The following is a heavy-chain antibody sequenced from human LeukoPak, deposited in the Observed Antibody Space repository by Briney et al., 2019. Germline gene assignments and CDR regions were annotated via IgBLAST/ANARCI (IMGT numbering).Heavy chain of an antibody. V-gene: IGHV5-51*01. CDR1: ADIFTSYW. CDR3: AGAYYDTLTFDP. CDR2: IYPDDSYT. D-gene: IGHD3-9*01. J-gene: IGHJ5*02. Sequence: GESLKISCKGSADIFTSYWIGWVRQMPGKGLEWMGIIYPDDSYTTYSPSFRGQVTISADKSINTAYLQWSSLKASDTAMYYCAGAYYDTLTFDPWGQGTLVTVSS.